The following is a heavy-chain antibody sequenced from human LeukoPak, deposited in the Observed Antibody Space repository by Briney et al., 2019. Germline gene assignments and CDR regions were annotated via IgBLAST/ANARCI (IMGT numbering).Heavy chain of an antibody. D-gene: IGHD3-10*02. J-gene: IGHJ6*04. V-gene: IGHV3-30*09. Sequence: PGRSLRLSCAASGFTFTSYAMHWVRQAPGKGLEWVAVISYDGSIQYYADSVKGRFAFSRDNSKNTLYLQMNSLRAEDTAVYYCAELGITMIGGVWGKGTTVTISS. CDR2: ISYDGSIQ. CDR1: GFTFTSYA. CDR3: AELGITMIGGV.